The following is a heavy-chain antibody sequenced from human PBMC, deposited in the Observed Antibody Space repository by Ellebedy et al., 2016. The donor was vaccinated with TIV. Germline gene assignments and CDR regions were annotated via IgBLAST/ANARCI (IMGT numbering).Heavy chain of an antibody. CDR2: IHFSGST. J-gene: IGHJ6*02. D-gene: IGHD6-13*01. CDR1: GGPISSSTSY. Sequence: MPSETLSLTCTVSGGPISSSTSYWGWTRQPPGKGLEGIGSIHFSGSTYYNPSLKSRVTISVVTSKNQFSLKLSSVTAADTAVYYCATARRDPYYSGMDVWGQGTTVTVSS. CDR3: ATARRDPYYSGMDV. V-gene: IGHV4-39*01.